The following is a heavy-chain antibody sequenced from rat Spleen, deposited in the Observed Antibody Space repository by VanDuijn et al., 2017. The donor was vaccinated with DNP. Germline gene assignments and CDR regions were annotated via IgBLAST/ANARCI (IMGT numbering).Heavy chain of an antibody. D-gene: IGHD4-4*01. CDR3: SGRGSSDNWFAY. V-gene: IGHV3-1*01. CDR1: VYSITSNF. J-gene: IGHJ3*01. CDR2: ISYSGST. Sequence: EVQLQESGPGLVRPSQSLSLTCSVTVYSITSNFWGWIRKFPGNKMEWMGYISYSGSTSYNPSLKSRISITRDTSKNQFFLQLNSLTTEDTATYYCSGRGSSDNWFAYWGQGTLVTVSS.